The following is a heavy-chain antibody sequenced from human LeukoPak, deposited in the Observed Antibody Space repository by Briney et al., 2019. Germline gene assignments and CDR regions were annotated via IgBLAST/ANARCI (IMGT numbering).Heavy chain of an antibody. CDR2: IRYDGSNK. J-gene: IGHJ4*02. D-gene: IGHD3-22*01. CDR3: AKDPTHYRVWDSYESIGLSY. Sequence: GGSLRLSCAASGFIFSSYGMHWVRQAPGKGLEWVAFIRYDGSNKYYADSVKGRFTISRDNSKSTLNLQMNSLRAEDTAVYYCAKDPTHYRVWDSYESIGLSYWGQGTLVTVSS. V-gene: IGHV3-30*02. CDR1: GFIFSSYG.